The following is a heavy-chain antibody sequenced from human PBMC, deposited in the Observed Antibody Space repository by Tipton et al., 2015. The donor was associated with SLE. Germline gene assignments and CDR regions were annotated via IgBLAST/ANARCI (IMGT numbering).Heavy chain of an antibody. CDR3: ARDMAVAEGFNAMNG. V-gene: IGHV1-18*01. CDR2: ISGFNGNS. D-gene: IGHD6-19*01. J-gene: IGHJ6*02. Sequence: QSGPEVKKTGSSVKVSCKVSGDTLSRHGFSWVRQAPGQGLEWMGWISGFNGNSNYAQSLQGRVTMATETSTSTAYMELRSLRLDDTAVYYCARDMAVAEGFNAMNGWGQATTVTV. CDR1: GDTLSRHG.